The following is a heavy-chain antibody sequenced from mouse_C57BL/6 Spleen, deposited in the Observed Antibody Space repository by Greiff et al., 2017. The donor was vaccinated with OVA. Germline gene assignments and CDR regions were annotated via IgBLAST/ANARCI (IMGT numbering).Heavy chain of an antibody. CDR2: INPNNGGT. Sequence: VQLQQSGPELVKPGASVKISCKASGYTFTDYYMNWVKQSHGKSLEWIGDINPNNGGTSYNQKFKGKATLTVDKSSSTAYMELRSLTSEDSAVYYCASLYYYGSSWGFAYWGQGTLVTVSA. J-gene: IGHJ3*01. CDR3: ASLYYYGSSWGFAY. V-gene: IGHV1-26*01. D-gene: IGHD1-1*01. CDR1: GYTFTDYY.